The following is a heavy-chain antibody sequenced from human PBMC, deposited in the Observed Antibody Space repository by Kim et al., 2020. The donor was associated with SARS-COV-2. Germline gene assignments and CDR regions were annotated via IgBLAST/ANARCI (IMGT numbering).Heavy chain of an antibody. CDR2: IVVGSGNT. CDR3: AAGTPWYSSGWEKYYYYYYGMDV. CDR1: GFTFTSSA. Sequence: SVKVSCKASGFTFTSSAVQWVRQARGQRLEWIGWIVVGSGNTNYAQKFQERVTITRDMSTSTAYMELSSLRSEYTAVYYCAAGTPWYSSGWEKYYYYYYGMDVWGQGTTVTVSS. J-gene: IGHJ6*02. D-gene: IGHD6-19*01. V-gene: IGHV1-58*01.